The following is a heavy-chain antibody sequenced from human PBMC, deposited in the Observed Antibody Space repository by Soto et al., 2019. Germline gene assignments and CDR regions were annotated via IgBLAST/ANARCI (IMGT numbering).Heavy chain of an antibody. Sequence: GASVKVSCKASGYTFTGYYMHWVRQAPGQGLEWMGIINPSGGSTSYAQKFQGRVTMTRDTSTSTVYMELSSLRSEDTAVYYCAREWFGYCSGGSCYERDPYFDYWGQGTLVTVSS. CDR3: AREWFGYCSGGSCYERDPYFDY. V-gene: IGHV1-46*01. J-gene: IGHJ4*02. CDR2: INPSGGST. CDR1: GYTFTGYY. D-gene: IGHD2-15*01.